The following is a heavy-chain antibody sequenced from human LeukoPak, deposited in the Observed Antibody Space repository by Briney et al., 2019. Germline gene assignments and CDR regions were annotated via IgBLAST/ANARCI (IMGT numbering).Heavy chain of an antibody. CDR1: GGSISSGDYY. Sequence: SETLSLTCTVSGGSISSGDYYWSWIRQPPGKGLEWIGYIYYSGSTYYNPSLKSRVTISVDTSKNQFSLKLSSVTAADTAVYYSARSNGIPAALLSYWGQGTLVTVSS. D-gene: IGHD2-2*01. J-gene: IGHJ4*02. CDR3: ARSNGIPAALLSY. CDR2: IYYSGST. V-gene: IGHV4-30-4*08.